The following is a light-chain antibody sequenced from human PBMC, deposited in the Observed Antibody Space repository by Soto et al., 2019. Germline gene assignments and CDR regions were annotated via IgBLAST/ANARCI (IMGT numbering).Light chain of an antibody. Sequence: QSVLTQPASVSGSPGQSITISCTGTSSDVGSYNLVSWYQQHPGKAPKLMIYEGSERPSGVSNRFSGSKSGNTASLPTSGLQAEDEADYYCCSYAGSSTFYVFGTGTKLTVL. J-gene: IGLJ1*01. CDR1: SSDVGSYNL. CDR3: CSYAGSSTFYV. V-gene: IGLV2-23*01. CDR2: EGS.